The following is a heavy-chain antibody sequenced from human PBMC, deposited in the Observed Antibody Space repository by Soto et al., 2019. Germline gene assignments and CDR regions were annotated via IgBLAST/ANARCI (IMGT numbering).Heavy chain of an antibody. V-gene: IGHV3-23*01. CDR2: ITGSGDNT. J-gene: IGHJ5*02. CDR1: GFTFSRYA. D-gene: IGHD6-13*01. Sequence: EVQLLESGGGLVQPGGSLRLSCEASGFTFSRYAMSWVRQAPGKGLEWVSAITGSGDNTYYANSVKGRFTISRDNSKNTLYLQMNSLRAEDTAVYYCARTSSSWYTYRFDPWGQGTLVTVSS. CDR3: ARTSSSWYTYRFDP.